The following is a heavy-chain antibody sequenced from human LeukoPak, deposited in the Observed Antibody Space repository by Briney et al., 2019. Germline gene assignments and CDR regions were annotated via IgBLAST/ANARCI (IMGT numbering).Heavy chain of an antibody. J-gene: IGHJ6*02. V-gene: IGHV3-23*01. CDR2: IRCSGGST. Sequence: GGSLRLSCATSGFTFSSYAMSGVRQAPGKGLEWVSAIRCSGGSTYYADSVKGRFTISRDNSKNTLYLQMNSLRAEDTAVYYCAKGTSPYYYGMDVWGQGTTVTVSS. D-gene: IGHD1-7*01. CDR1: GFTFSSYA. CDR3: AKGTSPYYYGMDV.